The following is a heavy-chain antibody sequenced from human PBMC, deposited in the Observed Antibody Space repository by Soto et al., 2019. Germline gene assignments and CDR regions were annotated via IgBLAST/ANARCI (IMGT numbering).Heavy chain of an antibody. CDR3: AHRIDSSGYRKYYFDY. Sequence: QITLKESGPTLVKPTQTLTLTCTFSGFSLSTSGVGVGWIRQPPGKALEWLALIYWDDDKRYSPSLKSRLTTTKDTSKNQVVLTMTNMDPVDTATYYCAHRIDSSGYRKYYFDYWGQGTLVTVSS. V-gene: IGHV2-5*02. J-gene: IGHJ4*02. CDR2: IYWDDDK. D-gene: IGHD3-22*01. CDR1: GFSLSTSGVG.